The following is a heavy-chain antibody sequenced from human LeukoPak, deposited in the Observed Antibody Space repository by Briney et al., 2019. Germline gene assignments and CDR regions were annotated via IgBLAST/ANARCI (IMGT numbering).Heavy chain of an antibody. CDR1: GGTFNSYA. CDR3: ARGAWIRKESNFDY. J-gene: IGHJ4*02. Sequence: SVKVSCKASGGTFNSYAISWVRQAPGEGGERRGGIIAIFGTANYAQNFQGRVTITADESTSTAYMELSSLRSEDTAVYYCARGAWIRKESNFDYWGQGTLVTVSS. CDR2: IIAIFGTA. V-gene: IGHV1-69*13. D-gene: IGHD5-12*01.